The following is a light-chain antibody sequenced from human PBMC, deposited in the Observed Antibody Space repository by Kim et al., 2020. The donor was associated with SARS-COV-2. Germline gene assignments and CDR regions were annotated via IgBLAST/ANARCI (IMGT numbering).Light chain of an antibody. Sequence: ASIGDRVTITCRASQSVSSLLAWYQQKPGQAPNLLIYDASSLKSGVPSRFSRRGSGTEFTLTIRRLQPDDFATYYCQQYNTSPRTFGQGTKVDIK. CDR1: QSVSSL. V-gene: IGKV1-5*01. CDR2: DAS. J-gene: IGKJ1*01. CDR3: QQYNTSPRT.